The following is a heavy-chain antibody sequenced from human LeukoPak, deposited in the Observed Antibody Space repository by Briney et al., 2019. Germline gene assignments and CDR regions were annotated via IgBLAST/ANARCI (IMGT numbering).Heavy chain of an antibody. CDR1: GGSISSSSYY. CDR2: IYYSRST. D-gene: IGHD3-22*01. V-gene: IGHV4-39*01. CDR3: ARHRTYYYDSSGYGNFDY. Sequence: SETLSLTCTVSGGSISSSSYYWGWIRHPPGKGLEWIGSIYYSRSTYYNPSLKSRVTISVDTSKNQFSLKLSSVTAADTAVYYCARHRTYYYDSSGYGNFDYWGQGTLVTVSS. J-gene: IGHJ4*02.